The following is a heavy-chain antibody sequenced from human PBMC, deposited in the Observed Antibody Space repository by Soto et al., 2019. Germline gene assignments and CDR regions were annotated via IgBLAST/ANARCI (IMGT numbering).Heavy chain of an antibody. CDR2: VSSSGGST. Sequence: EVQLLESGGGLVQPGGSLRLSCAASGFTFSSYAMSWVRQAPGKGLEWVLAVSSSGGSTYYADSVKGRFTISRDNSKNTLYLQMNGLRAEDTDVYYCAKYSTSWRGGQFDYWGQGTLVTVSS. J-gene: IGHJ4*02. V-gene: IGHV3-23*01. D-gene: IGHD6-13*01. CDR3: AKYSTSWRGGQFDY. CDR1: GFTFSSYA.